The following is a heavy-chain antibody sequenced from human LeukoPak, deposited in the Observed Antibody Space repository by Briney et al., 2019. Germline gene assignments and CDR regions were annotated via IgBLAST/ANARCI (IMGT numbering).Heavy chain of an antibody. CDR1: GFTFSSYA. V-gene: IGHV3-21*01. Sequence: GGSLRLSCAASGFTFSSYAMSWVRQAPGKGLEWVSSISSSSSYIYYADSVKGRFTISRDNAKNSLYLQMNSLRAEDTAVYYCARSRGVDSGAFDIWGQGTMVTVSS. D-gene: IGHD3-10*01. CDR2: ISSSSSYI. J-gene: IGHJ3*02. CDR3: ARSRGVDSGAFDI.